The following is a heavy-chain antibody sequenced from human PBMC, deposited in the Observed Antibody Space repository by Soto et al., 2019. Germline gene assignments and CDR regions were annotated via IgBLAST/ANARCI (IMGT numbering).Heavy chain of an antibody. CDR2: IYYRGGT. CDR1: GGSINGYY. D-gene: IGHD1-7*01. CDR3: AREEGLDLRD. V-gene: IGHV4-59*01. Sequence: PSETLSLTCTISGGSINGYYWSWIRQPPGKGLEWIGYIYYRGGTTYNPSLQSRVTISVDTSKNQISLKLTSVTAADTAVYYCAREEGLDLRDWGQGALVTVSS. J-gene: IGHJ4*02.